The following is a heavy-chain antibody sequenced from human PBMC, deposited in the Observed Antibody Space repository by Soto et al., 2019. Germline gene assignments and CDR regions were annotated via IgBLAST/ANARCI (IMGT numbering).Heavy chain of an antibody. V-gene: IGHV6-1*01. D-gene: IGHD2-2*01. CDR1: GDSVSSNSAA. CDR3: AREGYCSSTSCSYAEYFQH. Sequence: SRTLSLTCAISGDSVSSNSAAWNWIRQSPSRGLEWLGRTYYRSKWYNDYAVSVKSRITINPDTSKNQFSLQLNSVTPEDTAVYYCAREGYCSSTSCSYAEYFQHWGQGTLVTVSS. CDR2: TYYRSKWYN. J-gene: IGHJ1*01.